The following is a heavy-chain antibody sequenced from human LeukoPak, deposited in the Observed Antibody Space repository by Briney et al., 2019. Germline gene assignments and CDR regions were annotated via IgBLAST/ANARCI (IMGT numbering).Heavy chain of an antibody. CDR1: GGSISNSY. Sequence: SETLSLTCTVSGGSISNSYWSWIRQPPGKGLEWIGYIYYSGSTYYNPSLKSRVTTSVDTSKNQFSLKLSSVTAADTAVYYCARVPYSSGWYHFDYWGQGTLVTVSS. CDR3: ARVPYSSGWYHFDY. D-gene: IGHD6-19*01. CDR2: IYYSGST. J-gene: IGHJ4*02. V-gene: IGHV4-59*01.